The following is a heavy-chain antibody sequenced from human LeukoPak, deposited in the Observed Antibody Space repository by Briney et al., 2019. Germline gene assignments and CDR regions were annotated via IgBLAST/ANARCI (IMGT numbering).Heavy chain of an antibody. V-gene: IGHV3-69-1*02. D-gene: IGHD6-19*01. CDR3: ARTRDSSGCFDL. CDR1: GFTFSDYS. J-gene: IGHJ5*02. CDR2: ITGTSDI. Sequence: GGSLRLSCTASGFTFSDYSVNWVRQAPGKGLEWVSCITGTSDIYYADSVKGRFTISRDNAKNSVYLQMNSLRAEDTGIYYCARTRDSSGCFDLWGQGTLVTVSS.